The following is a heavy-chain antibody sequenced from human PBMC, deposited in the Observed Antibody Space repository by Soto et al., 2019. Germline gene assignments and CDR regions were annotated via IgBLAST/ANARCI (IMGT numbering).Heavy chain of an antibody. CDR2: INAGNGNT. D-gene: IGHD2-2*01. CDR1: GYTFTGYA. J-gene: IGHJ4*02. CDR3: ARAGVVVVPAAALDY. Sequence: ASVKVSCKASGYTFTGYAMHWVRQAPGQRLEWMGWINAGNGNTKYSQKFQGRVTITRDTSASTAYMELSSLRSEDTAVYYCARAGVVVVPAAALDYWGQGTLVTVSS. V-gene: IGHV1-3*01.